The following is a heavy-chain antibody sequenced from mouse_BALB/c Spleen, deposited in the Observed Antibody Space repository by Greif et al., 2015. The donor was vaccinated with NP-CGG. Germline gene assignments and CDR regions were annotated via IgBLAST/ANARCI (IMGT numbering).Heavy chain of an antibody. CDR2: IYPGSGST. V-gene: IGHV1S22*01. Sequence: KQSGSELVRPGASVKLSCKASGYTFTSYWMHWVKQRPGQGLEWIGNIYPGSGSTNYDEKFKSKATLTVDTSSSTAYMQLSSLTSEDSAVYYCTVIYYGNYPLYYYAMDYWGQGTSVTVSP. CDR1: GYTFTSYW. CDR3: TVIYYGNYPLYYYAMDY. D-gene: IGHD2-1*01. J-gene: IGHJ4*01.